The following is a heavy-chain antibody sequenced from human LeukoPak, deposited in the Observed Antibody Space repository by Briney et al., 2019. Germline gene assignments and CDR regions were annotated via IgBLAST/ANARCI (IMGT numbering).Heavy chain of an antibody. Sequence: PGGSLRLSCAGSGFTLSSYVMSWVRQAPGKGLEWVSSLSGTAARTYCADSVKGRFTISRDNSKNTLYLQMSSLRAEDTALYYCAKDLGGDYVPFDNWGQGTLVTVSS. CDR2: LSGTAART. V-gene: IGHV3-23*01. J-gene: IGHJ4*02. D-gene: IGHD4-17*01. CDR3: AKDLGGDYVPFDN. CDR1: GFTLSSYV.